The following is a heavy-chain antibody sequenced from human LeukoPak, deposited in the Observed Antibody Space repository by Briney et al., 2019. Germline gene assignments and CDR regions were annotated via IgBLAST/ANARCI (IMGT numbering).Heavy chain of an antibody. CDR1: GFTFSTYW. CDR2: INQGGSEE. Sequence: GGSLRLSCGASGFTFSTYWMSWVRQAPGKGLKWVATINQGGSEEYYVDSMKGRFTISRDNSKNSLYLQMHSLRAEDTAVYYCARRAGAYSHPYDYWGQGTLVTVSS. V-gene: IGHV3-7*03. CDR3: ARRAGAYSHPYDY. D-gene: IGHD4/OR15-4a*01. J-gene: IGHJ4*02.